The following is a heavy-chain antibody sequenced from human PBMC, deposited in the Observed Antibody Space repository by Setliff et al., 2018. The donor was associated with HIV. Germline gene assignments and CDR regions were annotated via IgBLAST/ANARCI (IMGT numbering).Heavy chain of an antibody. J-gene: IGHJ6*02. V-gene: IGHV3-49*04. CDR2: IRSRGYGGTS. D-gene: IGHD2-15*01. Sequence: PGGSLRLSCIASGFTFGDYSMSWVRQAPGRGLEWVGFIRSRGYGGTSEYAAPVKGRFTISRDDSKSFAYLQMKSLKSEDTAVYYCTRGGPGGRFYYNGLDVWGQGTAVTVSS. CDR3: TRGGPGGRFYYNGLDV. CDR1: GFTFGDYS.